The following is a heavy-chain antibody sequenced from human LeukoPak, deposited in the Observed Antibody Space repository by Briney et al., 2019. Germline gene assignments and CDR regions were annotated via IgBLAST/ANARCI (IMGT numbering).Heavy chain of an antibody. V-gene: IGHV3-74*01. CDR3: IRTLIVATSPYMDV. Sequence: GGSLRLSCAASGFTFSSYWMHWVRQAPGKGLVWVSRVNIDGTGTTYADSVEGRFTISRDNAKNTVYLQMNSLRAEDTAIYYCIRTLIVATSPYMDVWGKGTTVTVSS. D-gene: IGHD5-12*01. J-gene: IGHJ6*03. CDR2: VNIDGTGT. CDR1: GFTFSSYW.